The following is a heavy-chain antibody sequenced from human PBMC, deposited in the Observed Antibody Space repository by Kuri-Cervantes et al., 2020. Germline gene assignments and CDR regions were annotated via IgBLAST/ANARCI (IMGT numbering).Heavy chain of an antibody. J-gene: IGHJ4*02. Sequence: SVKVSCKASGGTFSSYAISWVRQAPGQGLEWMGGIIPIFGTANYAQKFQGRVTMTRNTSISTAYMELSSLRSEDTAVYYCATRIAAAGPTPFDYWGQGTLVTVSS. V-gene: IGHV1-69*05. CDR1: GGTFSSYA. CDR3: ATRIAAAGPTPFDY. D-gene: IGHD6-13*01. CDR2: IIPIFGTA.